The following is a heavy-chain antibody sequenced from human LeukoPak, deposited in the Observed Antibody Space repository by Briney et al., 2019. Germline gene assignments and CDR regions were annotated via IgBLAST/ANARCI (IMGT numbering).Heavy chain of an antibody. CDR3: ARGLFDYSSGWYSNYWYFDL. Sequence: ASVKVSCKASGYTFTGYYMHWVRQAPGQGLEWMGWINPNSGGTNYAQKFQGRVTMTRDTSISTAYMELSRLRSDDTAVYYCARGLFDYSSGWYSNYWYFDLWGRGTLVTVSS. D-gene: IGHD6-19*01. V-gene: IGHV1-2*02. J-gene: IGHJ2*01. CDR2: INPNSGGT. CDR1: GYTFTGYY.